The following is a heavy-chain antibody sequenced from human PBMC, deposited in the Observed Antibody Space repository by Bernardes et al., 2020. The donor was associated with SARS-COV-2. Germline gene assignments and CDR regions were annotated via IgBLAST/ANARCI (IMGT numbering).Heavy chain of an antibody. J-gene: IGHJ4*02. CDR2: ISWNGGIT. CDR1: GFTFDDYG. Sequence: GGSLRLSCAASGFTFDDYGMSWVRQPPGKGLEWVSSISWNGGITVYADSVKGRFTISRDNAKNSLYLQMNNLRTEDTALYYCAKEAISGTNYFDYWGQGTLVTVSS. V-gene: IGHV3-9*01. D-gene: IGHD1-7*01. CDR3: AKEAISGTNYFDY.